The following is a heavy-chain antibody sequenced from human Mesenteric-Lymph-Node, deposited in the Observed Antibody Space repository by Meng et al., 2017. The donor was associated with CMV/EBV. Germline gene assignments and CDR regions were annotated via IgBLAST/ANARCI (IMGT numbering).Heavy chain of an antibody. CDR2: INPDSGGT. CDR3: ARDKQFFAGLDALDI. CDR1: GYTFTGYY. V-gene: IGHV1-2*02. Sequence: ASVKVSCKASGYTFTGYYIHWVRQAPGQGLEWMGWINPDSGGTSYLQKFQGRVTMTRDMSVSTAYMDLSSLRSDDTAVYFCARDKQFFAGLDALDIWGQGTMVTVSS. D-gene: IGHD3-3*01. J-gene: IGHJ3*02.